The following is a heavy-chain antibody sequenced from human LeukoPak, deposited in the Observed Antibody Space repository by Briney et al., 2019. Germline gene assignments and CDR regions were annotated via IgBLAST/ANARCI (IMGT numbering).Heavy chain of an antibody. D-gene: IGHD2-21*02. CDR2: IYYSGST. CDR3: ARQCGGDCYGEP. J-gene: IGHJ5*02. V-gene: IGHV4-59*08. Sequence: SETLSLTCTVSGGSISSYYWSWIRQPPGKGLEWIGYIYYSGSTNYNPSLKSRVTISVDTSKNQFSLKLSSVTAADTAVYYCARQCGGDCYGEPWGQGTLVTVSS. CDR1: GGSISSYY.